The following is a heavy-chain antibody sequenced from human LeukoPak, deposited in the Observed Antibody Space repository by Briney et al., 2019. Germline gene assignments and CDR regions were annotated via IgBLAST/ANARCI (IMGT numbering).Heavy chain of an antibody. V-gene: IGHV3-23*01. Sequence: PGGSLRLSCAASGFTFSSYGMSWVRQAPGKGLEWVSAISGRGANTYYADSVEGRFTISRDNSKNTLYMQMNSLRAEDTAVYYCAKAVVIVPTATPFDYWGQGTLVTVSS. CDR2: ISGRGANT. CDR3: AKAVVIVPTATPFDY. D-gene: IGHD2-2*01. CDR1: GFTFSSYG. J-gene: IGHJ4*02.